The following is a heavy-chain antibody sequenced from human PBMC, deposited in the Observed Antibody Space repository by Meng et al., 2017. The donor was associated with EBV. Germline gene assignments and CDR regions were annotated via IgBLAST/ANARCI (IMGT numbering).Heavy chain of an antibody. J-gene: IGHJ4*02. D-gene: IGHD3-22*01. CDR3: ARRSLDYYDSSGFDY. Sequence: QGQLRESGPGLVKPSGTLSLTCAVSGGSISSSNWWSWVRQPPGKGLEWIGEIYHSGSTNYNPSLKSRVTISVDKSKNQFSLKLSSVTAADTAVYYCARRSLDYYDSSGFDYWGQGTLVTVSS. V-gene: IGHV4-4*02. CDR2: IYHSGST. CDR1: GGSISSSNW.